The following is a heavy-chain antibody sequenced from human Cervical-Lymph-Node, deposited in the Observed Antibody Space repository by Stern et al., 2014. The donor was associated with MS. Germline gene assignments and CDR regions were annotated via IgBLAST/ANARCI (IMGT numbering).Heavy chain of an antibody. CDR3: ATTIFGVVNPYYYGMDV. CDR2: INAGNGNT. CDR1: GYTFTSYA. V-gene: IGHV1-3*01. Sequence: QVQLVQSGAEVKKPGASVKVSCKASGYTFTSYAMHWVRQAPGQRLEWMGWINAGNGNTKYSQKFQGRVTITRDTSASTAYMELSSLRSEDTAVYYCATTIFGVVNPYYYGMDVWGQGTTVTVSS. J-gene: IGHJ6*02. D-gene: IGHD3-3*01.